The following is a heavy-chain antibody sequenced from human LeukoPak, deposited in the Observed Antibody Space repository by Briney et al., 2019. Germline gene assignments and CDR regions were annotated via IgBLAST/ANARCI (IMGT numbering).Heavy chain of an antibody. V-gene: IGHV1-8*01. CDR3: AKASAYNWRIDH. D-gene: IGHD1-1*01. Sequence: ASVKVSCKASGYTFTSYDINWVRQATGQGLEWMGWMNPNSGNTGYAQRFQGRVTMTRNTSISTAYMELSSLRSEDTALYYCAKASAYNWRIDHWGQGTLVTVSS. J-gene: IGHJ4*02. CDR2: MNPNSGNT. CDR1: GYTFTSYD.